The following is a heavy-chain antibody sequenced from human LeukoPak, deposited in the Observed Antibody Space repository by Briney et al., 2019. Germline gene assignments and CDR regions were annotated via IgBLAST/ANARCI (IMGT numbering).Heavy chain of an antibody. D-gene: IGHD3-22*01. CDR3: ARDGILFGRSDGGYLRFDY. CDR2: INPNSGGT. Sequence: ASVKVSCKASGYTFTGYYMHWVRQAPGQGLEWMGWINPNSGGTNYAQKFQGRVTMTRDTSISTAYMELSRLRSDDTAVYYCARDGILFGRSDGGYLRFDYWGQGTLVTVSS. V-gene: IGHV1-2*02. CDR1: GYTFTGYY. J-gene: IGHJ4*02.